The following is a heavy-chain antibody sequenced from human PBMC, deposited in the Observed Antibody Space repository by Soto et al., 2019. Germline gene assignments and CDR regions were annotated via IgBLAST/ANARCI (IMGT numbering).Heavy chain of an antibody. D-gene: IGHD6-19*01. CDR3: AAINGLGIAVAGMRDV. J-gene: IGHJ6*02. CDR1: GFTFTSSA. V-gene: IGHV1-58*02. CDR2: IVVGSGNT. Sequence: SVKVSCKASGFTFTSSAMQWVRQARGQRLEWIGWIVVGSGNTNYAQKFQERVTITRDMSTSTAYMELSSLRSEDTAVYYCAAINGLGIAVAGMRDVWGQGTTVTVSS.